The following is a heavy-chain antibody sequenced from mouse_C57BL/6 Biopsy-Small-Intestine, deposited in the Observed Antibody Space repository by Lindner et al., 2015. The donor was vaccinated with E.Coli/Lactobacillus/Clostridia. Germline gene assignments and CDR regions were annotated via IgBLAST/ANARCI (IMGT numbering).Heavy chain of an antibody. J-gene: IGHJ2*01. CDR3: ARGYDGYRYYFDY. CDR1: GYTFTSYG. V-gene: IGHV1-81*01. D-gene: IGHD2-3*01. CDR2: IYPRGGNT. Sequence: VQLQESGAELARPGASVKLSCKASGYTFTSYGISWVKQRTGQGLEWIGEIYPRGGNTYYNEKFKGKATLTADKPSSTAYMELRSLTSEDSAVYFCARGYDGYRYYFDYWGQGTTLTVSS.